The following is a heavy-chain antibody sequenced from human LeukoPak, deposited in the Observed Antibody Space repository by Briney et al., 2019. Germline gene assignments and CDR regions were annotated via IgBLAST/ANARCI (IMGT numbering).Heavy chain of an antibody. CDR3: AKSLIAAAGTGAVDI. V-gene: IGHV3-23*01. J-gene: IGHJ3*02. D-gene: IGHD6-13*01. CDR2: FPAKDGTT. CDR1: GFISSSYA. Sequence: PGGSLRLSCAASGFISSSYAMNWVRQAPGKGLEWVSSFPAKDGTTYYADSVKGRFTIYRDISKNTLFLQMNSLSAEDTAVYYCAKSLIAAAGTGAVDIWGQGTMVTVSS.